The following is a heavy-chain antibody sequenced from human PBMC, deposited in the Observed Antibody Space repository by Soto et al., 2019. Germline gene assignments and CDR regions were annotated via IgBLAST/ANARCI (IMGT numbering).Heavy chain of an antibody. CDR2: IYYTGST. J-gene: IGHJ4*02. Sequence: QVQLQESGPGLVKPSQTLSLTCTVSGDSISSAGYYCTWIRQHPGQGLEWIGYIYYTGSTYYKSSLKSRVTISVDTSKNQFSLKLSSVTASDTAVYYCASFNDQSELAAILYWGQGTLVTVSS. V-gene: IGHV4-31*03. CDR3: ASFNDQSELAAILY. D-gene: IGHD2-2*02. CDR1: GDSISSAGYY.